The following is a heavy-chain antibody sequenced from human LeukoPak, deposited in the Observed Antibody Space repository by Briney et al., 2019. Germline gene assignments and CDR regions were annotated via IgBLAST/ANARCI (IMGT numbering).Heavy chain of an antibody. J-gene: IGHJ4*02. Sequence: SETLSLTCTVSGGSISSSSYYWGWIRQPPGKGLEWIGSIYYSGSTYYHPSLKSRVTISVDTSKNQFSLKLSSVTAADTAVYYCARRAKATTMIVVVTYFDYWGQGTLVTVSS. CDR2: IYYSGST. V-gene: IGHV4-39*01. CDR1: GGSISSSSYY. D-gene: IGHD3-22*01. CDR3: ARRAKATTMIVVVTYFDY.